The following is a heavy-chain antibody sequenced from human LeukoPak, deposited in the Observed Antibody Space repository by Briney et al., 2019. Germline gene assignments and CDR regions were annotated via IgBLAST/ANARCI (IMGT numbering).Heavy chain of an antibody. J-gene: IGHJ4*02. V-gene: IGHV3-7*01. Sequence: GGSLRLSCAASGFTFSNYWMGWVRQAPGKGLEYVANIKQDGSEKYYVDSVKGRFTISRDNAKSSLYLQMNSLRAEDTAVYYCARDQGIMFFDNWGQGTLVTVSS. D-gene: IGHD2-21*01. CDR3: ARDQGIMFFDN. CDR1: GFTFSNYW. CDR2: IKQDGSEK.